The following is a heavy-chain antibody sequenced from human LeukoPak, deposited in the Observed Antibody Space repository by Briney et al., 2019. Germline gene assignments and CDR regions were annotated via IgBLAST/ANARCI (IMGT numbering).Heavy chain of an antibody. Sequence: GGSLRLSCAASGFTFSNAWMSWVRQAPGKGLEWVGRNKRKTDGGSTDYAAPVKGRFTISRDDSKNTLYLQMNSLRAEDTAVYYCAKDLRFLEWFGEVGAFDIWCQGTMVTVSS. CDR3: AKDLRFLEWFGEVGAFDI. D-gene: IGHD3-3*01. V-gene: IGHV3-15*01. CDR1: GFTFSNAW. CDR2: NKRKTDGGST. J-gene: IGHJ3*02.